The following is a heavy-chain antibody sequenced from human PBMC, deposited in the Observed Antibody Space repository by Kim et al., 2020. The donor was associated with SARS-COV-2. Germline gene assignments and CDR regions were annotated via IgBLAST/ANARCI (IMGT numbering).Heavy chain of an antibody. CDR2: ISSTGGST. J-gene: IGHJ4*02. V-gene: IGHV3-23*01. CDR1: GFIFKDYA. CDR3: AKGRGEGEFDN. Sequence: GGSLRLSCAASGFIFKDYAMNWVRQAPGKGLEWVSVISSTGGSTYCADSVKGRFTMSRENCKNMEYLEMDSLSADDTVIYYCAKGRGEGEFDNWGEGTLVTVSS. D-gene: IGHD3-10*01.